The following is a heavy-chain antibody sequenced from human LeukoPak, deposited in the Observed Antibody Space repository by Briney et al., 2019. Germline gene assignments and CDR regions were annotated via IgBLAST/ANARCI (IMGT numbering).Heavy chain of an antibody. V-gene: IGHV3-48*01. CDR2: ISSSGTTI. D-gene: IGHD3-3*01. Sequence: GGSLRLFCAASGFTFSSYSMNWVRQAPGKGLECVSYISSSGTTIYYADSVKGRFTISRDNAKNSLNLQMNSLRAEDTAVYYCVRDRGQFSRRNFDYWGQGTLVTVSS. CDR3: VRDRGQFSRRNFDY. J-gene: IGHJ4*02. CDR1: GFTFSSYS.